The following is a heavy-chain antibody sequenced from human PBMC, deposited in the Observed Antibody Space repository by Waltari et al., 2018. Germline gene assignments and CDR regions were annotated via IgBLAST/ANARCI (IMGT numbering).Heavy chain of an antibody. D-gene: IGHD1-26*01. J-gene: IGHJ4*02. Sequence: EVQLVESGGGLVQPGGSLRLSCAASGFTFSSSSMNWVRQAPGKGLEWVSYISSSSSTIYYADSVKGRFTISRDNAKNSLYLQMNSLRAEDTAVYYCARATPPREPWGQGTLVTVSS. CDR1: GFTFSSSS. V-gene: IGHV3-48*04. CDR3: ARATPPREP. CDR2: ISSSSSTI.